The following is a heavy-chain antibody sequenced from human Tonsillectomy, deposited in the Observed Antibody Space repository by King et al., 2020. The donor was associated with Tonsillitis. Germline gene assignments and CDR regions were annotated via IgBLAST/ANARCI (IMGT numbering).Heavy chain of an antibody. V-gene: IGHV4-59*01. J-gene: IGHJ3*02. D-gene: IGHD5-18*01. Sequence: VQLQESGPGLVKPSETLSLTSTVSGGSISSYYWSWIRQPPGKGLEWIGYIYYSGSTNYNPSLKSRVTISVDPSKNQFSLKLSSVTAADTAVYYCARGGPWIQLWSGAFDIWGQGTMVTVSS. CDR3: ARGGPWIQLWSGAFDI. CDR1: GGSISSYY. CDR2: IYYSGST.